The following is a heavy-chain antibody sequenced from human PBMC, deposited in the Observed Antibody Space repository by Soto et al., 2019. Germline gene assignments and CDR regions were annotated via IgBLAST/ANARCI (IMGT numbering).Heavy chain of an antibody. CDR1: GGPFSGYY. V-gene: IGHV4-34*01. CDR3: ARVRRMTTVTVYVSYGMDV. J-gene: IGHJ6*02. Sequence: LPSSLYGGPFSGYYWSWIRQPPGKGLEWIGEINHSGSTNYNPSLKSRVTISVDTSKDQFSLKLSPVTAADTAVYYCARVRRMTTVTVYVSYGMDVWGQGTTVTVS. CDR2: INHSGST. D-gene: IGHD4-17*01.